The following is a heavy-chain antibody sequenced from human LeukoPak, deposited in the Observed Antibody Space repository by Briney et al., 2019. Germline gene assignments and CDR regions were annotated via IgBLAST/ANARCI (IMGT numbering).Heavy chain of an antibody. D-gene: IGHD1-7*01. CDR2: IYYSGST. J-gene: IGHJ5*02. CDR3: ARDELELNNWFDP. Sequence: SETLSLTCTVSGGSISSSSYYWGWIRQPPGKGLEWIGSIYYSGSTYYNPSLKSRVTISVDTSKNQFSLKLSSVTAADTAVYYCARDELELNNWFDPWGQGTLVTVSS. CDR1: GGSISSSSYY. V-gene: IGHV4-39*07.